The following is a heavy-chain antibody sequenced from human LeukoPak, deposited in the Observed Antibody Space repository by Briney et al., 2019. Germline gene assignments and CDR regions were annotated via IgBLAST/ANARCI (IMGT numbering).Heavy chain of an antibody. Sequence: SETLSLTCSVSGGSISSYSWSWIRQPAVKGLEWIGRMYTSGSTKYNPSLKSRVTMSVDTSKNQFSLKLSSVTAADTAVYYCARRRKYTPGGSFDIWGQGTMVTVSS. CDR3: ARRRKYTPGGSFDI. CDR2: MYTSGST. J-gene: IGHJ3*02. CDR1: GGSISSYS. V-gene: IGHV4-4*07. D-gene: IGHD3-16*01.